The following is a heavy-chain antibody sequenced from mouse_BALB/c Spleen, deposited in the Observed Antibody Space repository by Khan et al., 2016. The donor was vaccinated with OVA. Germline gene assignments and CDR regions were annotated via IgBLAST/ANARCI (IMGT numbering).Heavy chain of an antibody. CDR3: VQDEACNRNDGWFDY. Sequence: QIQLVQSGAELARPGASVKMSCKASGYTFTSYTIHWIKERPGQGLEWIGYINPSNGYTNYNQKFKDKATLTTDKSSTTAYLQLSSLTSEDSAVYSCVQDEACNRNDGWFDYWGQGTLVTVSA. D-gene: IGHD2-14*01. V-gene: IGHV1-4*01. J-gene: IGHJ3*01. CDR1: GYTFTSYT. CDR2: INPSNGYT.